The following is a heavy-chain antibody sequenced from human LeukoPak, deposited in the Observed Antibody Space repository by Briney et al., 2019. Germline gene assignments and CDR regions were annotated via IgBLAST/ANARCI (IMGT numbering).Heavy chain of an antibody. Sequence: SGGSLRLSCAASGFTFSSYWMSWVRQAPGKGLEWVANIKQDGSEKNYVDSVKGRFTISRDNAKNSLYLQMNSLRAEDTAVYFCATPLDYYDSSGYHQGGDWGQGTLVTVSS. V-gene: IGHV3-7*03. CDR2: IKQDGSEK. CDR1: GFTFSSYW. J-gene: IGHJ4*02. D-gene: IGHD3-22*01. CDR3: ATPLDYYDSSGYHQGGD.